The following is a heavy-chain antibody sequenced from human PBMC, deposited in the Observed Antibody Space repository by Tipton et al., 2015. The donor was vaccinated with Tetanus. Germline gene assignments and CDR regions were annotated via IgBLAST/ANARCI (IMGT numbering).Heavy chain of an antibody. CDR3: VRGTDFWSGNDDC. Sequence: QLVQSGGGLIHPGGSLRLSCAASGFTFSGSAMHWVRQTSGKGLEWLGRIRSKANSYATAYAASVNGRFTISRDDSKNTVYLHMNSLKTEDTAVYYCVRGTDFWSGNDDCWGQGILVTVSS. CDR2: IRSKANSYAT. CDR1: GFTFSGSA. J-gene: IGHJ4*02. D-gene: IGHD3-3*01. V-gene: IGHV3-73*01.